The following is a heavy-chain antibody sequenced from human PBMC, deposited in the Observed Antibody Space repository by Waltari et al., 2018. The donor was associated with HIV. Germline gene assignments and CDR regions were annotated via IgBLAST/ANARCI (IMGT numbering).Heavy chain of an antibody. Sequence: EVQLVESGGGSVQPGGSLRLSCSASVFTFSSYPTHWFRQAPGKGLEYVSAISNNGHSTYYADSVKGRFTISRDNSKNTLNLQMSSLRAEDTAVYYCVKEGGYCSGGRCYYYGMDVWGQGTTVTVSS. J-gene: IGHJ6*02. D-gene: IGHD2-15*01. V-gene: IGHV3-64D*06. CDR2: ISNNGHST. CDR3: VKEGGYCSGGRCYYYGMDV. CDR1: VFTFSSYP.